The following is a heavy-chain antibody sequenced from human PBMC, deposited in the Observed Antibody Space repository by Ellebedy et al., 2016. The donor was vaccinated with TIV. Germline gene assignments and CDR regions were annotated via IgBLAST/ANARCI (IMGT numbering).Heavy chain of an antibody. D-gene: IGHD3-10*01. V-gene: IGHV3-11*06. Sequence: GESLKISXAASGFTFSDYYMSWIRQAPEKGLEWVSYISSSSSYTNYADSVKGRFTISRDNSKNTLYLQMSSLRAEDTAVYYCVKSLGGSGSYYPTSDYYGMDVWGQGTTVTVSS. CDR1: GFTFSDYY. CDR2: ISSSSSYT. CDR3: VKSLGGSGSYYPTSDYYGMDV. J-gene: IGHJ6*02.